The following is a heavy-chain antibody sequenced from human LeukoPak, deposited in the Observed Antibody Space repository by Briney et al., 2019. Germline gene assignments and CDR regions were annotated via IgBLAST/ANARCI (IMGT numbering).Heavy chain of an antibody. D-gene: IGHD4-17*01. J-gene: IGHJ4*02. CDR3: VGTTVTTGFDY. Sequence: SLRLSCAASGFTFDDYAMHWVRQAPGKGLEWVSGISWNSGSIGYADSVKGRFTISRDNAKNSLYLQMNSLRAEDTALYYCVGTTVTTGFDYWGQGTLVTVSS. CDR1: GFTFDDYA. CDR2: ISWNSGSI. V-gene: IGHV3-9*01.